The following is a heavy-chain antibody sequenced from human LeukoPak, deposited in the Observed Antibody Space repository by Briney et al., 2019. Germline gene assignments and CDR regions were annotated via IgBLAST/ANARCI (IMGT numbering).Heavy chain of an antibody. CDR2: INHSGST. V-gene: IGHV4-34*01. Sequence: PSETLSLTCAVYGGSFSGYYLSWIHQPPGKGLECIGEINHSGSTNYNPSLKSRVTISVDTSKNQFSLKLSSVTAADTAVYYCARSGAWLQLYWGQGTLVTVSS. J-gene: IGHJ4*02. CDR1: GGSFSGYY. CDR3: ARSGAWLQLY. D-gene: IGHD6-19*01.